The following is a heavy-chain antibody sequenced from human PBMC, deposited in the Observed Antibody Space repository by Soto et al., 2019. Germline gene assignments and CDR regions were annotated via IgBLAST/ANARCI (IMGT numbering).Heavy chain of an antibody. CDR1: GFSFSNYW. Sequence: EVQLVESGGGLVQPGGSLRLSCAASGFSFSNYWISWVRQAPGRGLEWVANIKQDGSGEYYVDSVKGRFTISRDNVKNSLYLQMNSLRAEDTAVYYCAREGYGDYDVLDIWGQGTMVTVSS. CDR2: IKQDGSGE. D-gene: IGHD4-17*01. V-gene: IGHV3-7*01. CDR3: AREGYGDYDVLDI. J-gene: IGHJ3*02.